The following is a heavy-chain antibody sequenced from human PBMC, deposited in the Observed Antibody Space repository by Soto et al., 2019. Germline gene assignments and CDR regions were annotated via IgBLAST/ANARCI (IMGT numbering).Heavy chain of an antibody. J-gene: IGHJ3*01. V-gene: IGHV4-4*02. CDR1: GASVSTPYW. Sequence: QVYLQESGPGLVKPSGTLSLTCAVSGASVSTPYWWTWVRQPPGKELEWIGDVYNTGGNNYNPFLMSRVTISLDKSKNKFSLDMIAVTAADTAIYYCAYSTGWYRLDVWGQGTMVIVSS. CDR3: AYSTGWYRLDV. CDR2: VYNTGGN. D-gene: IGHD6-19*01.